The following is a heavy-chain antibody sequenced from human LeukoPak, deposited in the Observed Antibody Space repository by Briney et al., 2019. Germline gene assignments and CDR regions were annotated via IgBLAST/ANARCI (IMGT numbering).Heavy chain of an antibody. J-gene: IGHJ5*02. D-gene: IGHD6-13*01. CDR3: ARDLEPPYSSSWYSRGNNWFDP. CDR1: GYTFTGYY. CDR2: INPNSGGT. Sequence: ASVKVSCKASGYTFTGYYMHWVRQAPGQGLEWMGWINPNSGGTNYAQKFQGRVTMTRDTSISTAYMELSRLRSDDTAVYYCARDLEPPYSSSWYSRGNNWFDPWGQGTLVTVSS. V-gene: IGHV1-2*02.